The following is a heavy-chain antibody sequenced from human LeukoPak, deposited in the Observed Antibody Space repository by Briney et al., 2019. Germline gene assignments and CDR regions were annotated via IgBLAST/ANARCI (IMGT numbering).Heavy chain of an antibody. D-gene: IGHD4-17*01. Sequence: PSETLSLTCTVSGGSISSSSYYWGWIRQPPGKGLESIGSIYYSGSTYYNPSLKSRVTISVDTSKNQFSLKLSSVTAADTAVYYCARQGTVTTYYYYYYGMDVWGQGTTVTVSS. J-gene: IGHJ6*02. CDR1: GGSISSSSYY. V-gene: IGHV4-39*01. CDR3: ARQGTVTTYYYYYYGMDV. CDR2: IYYSGST.